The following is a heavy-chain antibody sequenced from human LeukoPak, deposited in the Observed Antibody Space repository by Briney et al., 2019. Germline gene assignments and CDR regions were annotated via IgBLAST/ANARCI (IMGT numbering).Heavy chain of an antibody. CDR1: GFTFSSYS. D-gene: IGHD6-19*01. CDR3: AKDQYSSGWYTLDY. V-gene: IGHV3-48*01. J-gene: IGHJ4*02. Sequence: GGSLRLSCAASGFTFSSYSMNWVRQAPGKGPEWISFISDSSTIINYADSVKGRFTISRDNAKNSLYLQMSSLRAEDTAVYYCAKDQYSSGWYTLDYWGQGTLVTVSS. CDR2: ISDSSTII.